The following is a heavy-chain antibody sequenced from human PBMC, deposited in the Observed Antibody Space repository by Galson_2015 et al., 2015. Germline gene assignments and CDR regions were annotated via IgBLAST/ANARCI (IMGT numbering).Heavy chain of an antibody. V-gene: IGHV3-23*01. CDR1: GFIFSDYA. CDR2: ISGSGGST. D-gene: IGHD6-19*01. CDR3: AKDPRIKSYSSGWYFAY. Sequence: SLRLSCAASGFIFSDYAMSWVRQAPGKGLEWVSTISGSGGSTYYADSVKGRFTISRDNSKNTLYLQMNSLRAEDTAVYYCAKDPRIKSYSSGWYFAYWGQGTLVTVSS. J-gene: IGHJ4*02.